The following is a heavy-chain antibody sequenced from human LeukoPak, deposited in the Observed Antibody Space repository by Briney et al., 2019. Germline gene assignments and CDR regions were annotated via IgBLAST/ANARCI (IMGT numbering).Heavy chain of an antibody. Sequence: GGSLRLSCAAPGFTFSSYWMHWVRQAPGKGLVWVSRINSDGSSTSYADSVKGRFTISRDNAKNTLYLQMNSLRAEDTAVYYCARDFPNYDILTGRGGYGMDVWGQGTTVTVSS. CDR3: ARDFPNYDILTGRGGYGMDV. CDR2: INSDGSST. D-gene: IGHD3-9*01. V-gene: IGHV3-74*01. J-gene: IGHJ6*02. CDR1: GFTFSSYW.